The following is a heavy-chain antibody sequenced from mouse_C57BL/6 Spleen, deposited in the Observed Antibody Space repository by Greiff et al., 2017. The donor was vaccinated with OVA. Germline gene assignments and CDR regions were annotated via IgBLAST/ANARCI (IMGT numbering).Heavy chain of an antibody. CDR2: INPNNGGT. D-gene: IGHD2-10*01. J-gene: IGHJ1*03. CDR1: GYTFTDYN. V-gene: IGHV1-18*01. CDR3: ARPYYKGYFDV. Sequence: EVQLVESGPELVKPGASVKIPCKASGYTFTDYNMDWVKQSHGKSLEWIGDINPNNGGTIYNQKFKGKATLTVDKSSSTAYMELRSLTSEDTAVYYCARPYYKGYFDVWGTGTTVTVSS.